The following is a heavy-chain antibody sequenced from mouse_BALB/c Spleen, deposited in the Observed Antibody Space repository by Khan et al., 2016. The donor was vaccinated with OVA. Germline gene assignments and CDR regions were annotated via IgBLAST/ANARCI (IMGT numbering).Heavy chain of an antibody. D-gene: IGHD2-3*01. Sequence: EVELVESGPELVKPGASVKMSCKASGYTFTAYVMQWVRQKPGQGLEWIGDIYPYNDDTKYNEKFKGKATLTSDKSSSTAYMEFSRLTSDDSAVYFCAKSEGYDGWFAYWGQGTLVTVSA. CDR2: IYPYNDDT. J-gene: IGHJ3*01. V-gene: IGHV1S136*01. CDR3: AKSEGYDGWFAY. CDR1: GYTFTAYV.